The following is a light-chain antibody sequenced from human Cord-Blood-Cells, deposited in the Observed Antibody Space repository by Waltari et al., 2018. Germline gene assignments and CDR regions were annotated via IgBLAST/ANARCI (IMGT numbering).Light chain of an antibody. J-gene: IGKJ1*01. V-gene: IGKV1-5*03. Sequence: DIQMTQSPSTLSASVGDRVTITCRASQSISSWLAWYQQKPGKAPKLLIYKASSLESGRPSRCCGSGSGTEFTLTISSVQPDDFAPYYCQQYNSYWTFGQGTKVEIK. CDR3: QQYNSYWT. CDR1: QSISSW. CDR2: KAS.